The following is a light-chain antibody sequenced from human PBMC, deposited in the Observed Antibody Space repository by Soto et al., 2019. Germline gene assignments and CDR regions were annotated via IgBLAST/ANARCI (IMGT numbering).Light chain of an antibody. CDR3: QSADSSGTSVV. J-gene: IGLJ2*01. CDR2: KDS. V-gene: IGLV3-25*03. Sequence: YELTQPPSVSVSPGQTARITCSGDALPKQYAYWYQQKPGQDPVLVIYKDSERPSGIPARFSGSCKGTTVTSPTSGVQAADEAADYCQSADSSGTSVVFGGGTKLTVL. CDR1: ALPKQY.